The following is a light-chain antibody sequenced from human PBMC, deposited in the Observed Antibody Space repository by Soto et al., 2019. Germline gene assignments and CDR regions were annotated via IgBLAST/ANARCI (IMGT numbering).Light chain of an antibody. CDR1: SSNIGAGYD. V-gene: IGLV1-40*01. CDR3: QPYDSSLSWV. J-gene: IGLJ3*02. CDR2: GNS. Sequence: QSVLTQPPSVSGAPGQRVTISCTGSSSNIGAGYDVHWYQQLPGTAPKLLICGNSNRPSGVPDRFSGSKSGTSASLAITGLQAEDEADYYCQPYDSSLSWVFGGGTKLTVL.